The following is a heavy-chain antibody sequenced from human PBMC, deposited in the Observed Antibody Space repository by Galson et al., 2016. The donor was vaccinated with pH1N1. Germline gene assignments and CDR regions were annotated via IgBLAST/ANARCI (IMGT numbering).Heavy chain of an antibody. V-gene: IGHV4-38-2*02. CDR2: LYFTGST. CDR1: GYSISVGHY. J-gene: IGHJ3*01. Sequence: TLSLTCTVSGYSISVGHYWAWIRQSPGKGLEWIGSLYFTGSTYYNPSLNNRVTMSVDTSKHQFSLKLTSVTAADTAVYYCARRGYTYGEDAFDLWGQGTMVTVS. CDR3: ARRGYTYGEDAFDL. D-gene: IGHD5-18*01.